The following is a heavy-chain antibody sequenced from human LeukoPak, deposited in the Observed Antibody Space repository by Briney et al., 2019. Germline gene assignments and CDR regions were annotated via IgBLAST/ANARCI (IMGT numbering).Heavy chain of an antibody. V-gene: IGHV3-23*01. D-gene: IGHD3-10*01. Sequence: GSLRLSCAASGFTFSSYAMSWVRQAPGKGLEWVSAISGSGGSTYYADSVKGRFTISRDNSKNTLYLQMNSLRAEDTAVYYCAQDRSRAIIIQDYWGQGTLVTVSS. CDR2: ISGSGGST. CDR1: GFTFSSYA. J-gene: IGHJ4*02. CDR3: AQDRSRAIIIQDY.